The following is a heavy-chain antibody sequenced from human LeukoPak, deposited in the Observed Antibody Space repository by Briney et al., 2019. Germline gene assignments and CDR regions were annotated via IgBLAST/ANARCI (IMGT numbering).Heavy chain of an antibody. CDR3: AKGHEGLLDP. J-gene: IGHJ5*02. CDR1: GFTFSSYA. CDR2: ISGSGANT. V-gene: IGHV3-23*01. D-gene: IGHD5-12*01. Sequence: GGSLRLSCAASGFTFSSYAMTWVRQAPGKGLEWVSTISGSGANTYYADSVKGRFTISRDNSKNTLSLQMNSLRVEDTAVYYCAKGHEGLLDPWGQGTLVTVSS.